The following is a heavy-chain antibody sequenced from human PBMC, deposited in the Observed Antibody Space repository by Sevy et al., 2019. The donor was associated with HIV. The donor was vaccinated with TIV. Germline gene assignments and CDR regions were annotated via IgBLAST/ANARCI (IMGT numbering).Heavy chain of an antibody. CDR1: GYIFTDYY. V-gene: IGHV1-2*02. J-gene: IGHJ6*02. CDR3: ARLTTKPTSDLYGMDV. Sequence: ASVKVSCKASGYIFTDYYIHWVRQDPGQGLEWMAWINSDSGVTNYAQRFQGEVTVTRDTSLSTAYLELIRLRSNDTAIYYCARLTTKPTSDLYGMDVWGQGTTVTVSS. D-gene: IGHD4-17*01. CDR2: INSDSGVT.